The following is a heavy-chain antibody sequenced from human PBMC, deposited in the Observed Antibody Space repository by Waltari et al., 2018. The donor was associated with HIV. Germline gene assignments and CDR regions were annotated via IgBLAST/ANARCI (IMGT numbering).Heavy chain of an antibody. CDR1: GFSFSRYS. CDR3: ARDPRWTGASDY. Sequence: EVQLVESGGGLVKPGGSLSLSCAASGFSFSRYSMNWVRQAPGKGLEWVSSISTSSLYIYYADSVKGRFTISRDNAKNSLYLQMNSLRVEDTAVYFCARDPRWTGASDYWGQGTLVTVSS. V-gene: IGHV3-21*01. CDR2: ISTSSLYI. J-gene: IGHJ4*02. D-gene: IGHD7-27*01.